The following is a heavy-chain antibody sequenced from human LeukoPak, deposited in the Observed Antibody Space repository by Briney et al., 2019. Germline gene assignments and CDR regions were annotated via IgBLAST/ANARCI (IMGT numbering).Heavy chain of an antibody. J-gene: IGHJ4*02. Sequence: PSETLSLTCAVSGYSISSGYYWGWIRQPPGKGLEWIGSIYHSGSTYYNPSLKSRVTISVDTSKNQFSLKLSSVTAADTAVYYCAREFSGSYYGFWGQGTLVTVSS. CDR1: GYSISSGYY. V-gene: IGHV4-38-2*02. CDR3: AREFSGSYYGF. D-gene: IGHD1-26*01. CDR2: IYHSGST.